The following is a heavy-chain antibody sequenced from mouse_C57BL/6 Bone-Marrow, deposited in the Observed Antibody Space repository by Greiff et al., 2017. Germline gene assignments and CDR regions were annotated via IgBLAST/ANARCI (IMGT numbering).Heavy chain of an antibody. Sequence: EVKLMESGGGLVQSGRSLRLSCATSGFTFSDFYMEWVRQAPGKGLEWIAASRNKANDYTTEYSASVKGRFIVSRDTAQCILYLQMNALRAEDTAIYYCARELNWDGAMDYWGQGTSVTVSS. D-gene: IGHD4-1*01. CDR2: SRNKANDYTT. V-gene: IGHV7-1*01. J-gene: IGHJ4*01. CDR3: ARELNWDGAMDY. CDR1: GFTFSDFY.